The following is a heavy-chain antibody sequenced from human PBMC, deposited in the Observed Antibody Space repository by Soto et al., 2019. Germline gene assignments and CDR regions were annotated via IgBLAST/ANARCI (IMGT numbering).Heavy chain of an antibody. V-gene: IGHV3-30-3*01. Sequence: QVQLVESGGGVVQPGRSLRLSCAASGFTFSSYAMHWVRQAPGKGLEWVAVISYDGSNKYYADSVKGRFTISRDNSKNTLYLQMNSLRAEDTAVYYCARESLHCISTSCYYHYYGMDVWGQGTTVTVSS. CDR3: ARESLHCISTSCYYHYYGMDV. CDR1: GFTFSSYA. D-gene: IGHD2-2*01. J-gene: IGHJ6*02. CDR2: ISYDGSNK.